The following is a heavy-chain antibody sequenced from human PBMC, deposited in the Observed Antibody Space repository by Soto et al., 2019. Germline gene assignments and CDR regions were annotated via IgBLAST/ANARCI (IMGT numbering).Heavy chain of an antibody. D-gene: IGHD3-10*01. V-gene: IGHV1-46*03. CDR1: GYTFTSYY. CDR2: INPSGGST. Sequence: ASVKVSCKSSGYTFTSYYMHCVRQAPGQGLEWMGIINPSGGSTSYAQKFQGRVTMTRGTSTSTVYMELSSLRSEDTAVYYCARNPDYYGSGMVSDVDDYWGQGTLVTVSS. CDR3: ARNPDYYGSGMVSDVDDY. J-gene: IGHJ4*02.